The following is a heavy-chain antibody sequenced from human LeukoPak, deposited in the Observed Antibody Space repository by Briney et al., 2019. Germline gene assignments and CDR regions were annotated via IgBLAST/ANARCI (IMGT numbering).Heavy chain of an antibody. V-gene: IGHV3-30*02. CDR2: IWYDGSNK. D-gene: IGHD6-19*01. CDR3: AKDKKSVAGTLFDY. Sequence: GGSLRLSCAASGFTFSSYGMHWVRQAPGKGLEWVAVIWYDGSNKYYADSVKGRFTISRGNSKNTLYLQMNSLRAEDTAVYYCAKDKKSVAGTLFDYWGQGTLVTVSS. J-gene: IGHJ4*02. CDR1: GFTFSSYG.